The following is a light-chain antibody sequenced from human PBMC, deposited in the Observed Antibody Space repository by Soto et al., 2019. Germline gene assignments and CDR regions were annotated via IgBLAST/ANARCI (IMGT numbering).Light chain of an antibody. Sequence: QSALTQPRSVSGSPGQSVTISCTGTSSDVGGYNYVSWYQHHPGKAPKLMIYDVNRRPSGVPDRFSGSKSGNTASLTISGLQAEDETDYYCCSYAGRYTYVFGTGTKLTVL. CDR1: SSDVGGYNY. J-gene: IGLJ1*01. V-gene: IGLV2-11*01. CDR3: CSYAGRYTYV. CDR2: DVN.